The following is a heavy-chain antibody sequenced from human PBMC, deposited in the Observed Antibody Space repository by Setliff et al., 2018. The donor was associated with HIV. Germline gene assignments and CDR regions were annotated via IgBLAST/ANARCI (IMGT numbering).Heavy chain of an antibody. D-gene: IGHD3-9*01. CDR3: ARGGRLQYFDWPSYAMDV. CDR1: GFTLSTYS. Sequence: GGSLRLSCAASGFTLSTYSMNWVRQAPGKGLEWVASISSSSSHIYSADSLKGRFTISRDNGKNSLYLQMNSLRAEDTAVYYCARGGRLQYFDWPSYAMDVWGQGTTVTVSS. CDR2: ISSSSSHI. J-gene: IGHJ6*02. V-gene: IGHV3-21*06.